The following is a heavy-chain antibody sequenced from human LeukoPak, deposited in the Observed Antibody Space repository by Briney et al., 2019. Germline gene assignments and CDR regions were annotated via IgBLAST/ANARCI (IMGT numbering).Heavy chain of an antibody. J-gene: IGHJ4*02. Sequence: GGSLRLSCAASGFTFSNSWMHWVRQAPGKGLVWVSHINSDGSGTSYADSVKGRFTISRDNAKNTLYLQMNSLRAEDTAVYYCARDLSYGLDYWGQGTLVTVSS. CDR3: ARDLSYGLDY. V-gene: IGHV3-74*01. D-gene: IGHD5-18*01. CDR1: GFTFSNSW. CDR2: INSDGSGT.